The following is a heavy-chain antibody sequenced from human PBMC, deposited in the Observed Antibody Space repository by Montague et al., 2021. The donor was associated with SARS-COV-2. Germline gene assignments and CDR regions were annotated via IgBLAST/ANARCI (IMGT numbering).Heavy chain of an antibody. D-gene: IGHD3-22*01. CDR1: GDSISNSNW. J-gene: IGHJ4*02. Sequence: SETLSLTCTVSGDSISNSNWWTWVRQSPGRGPEWIGEIFRSGDSNYNPSLKSRVTMSVDMSRNQFSLSLSNVTAADTAIYYCVRGGTMTVVVFDYWGQGTLVTASS. CDR3: VRGGTMTVVVFDY. V-gene: IGHV4-4*02. CDR2: IFRSGDS.